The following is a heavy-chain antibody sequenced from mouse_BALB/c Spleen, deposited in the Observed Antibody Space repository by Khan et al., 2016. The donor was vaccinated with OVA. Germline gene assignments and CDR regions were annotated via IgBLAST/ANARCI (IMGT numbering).Heavy chain of an antibody. CDR1: GYTFTNYG. Sequence: QIQLVQSGPELKKPGETVKISCKASGYTFTNYGMTWVKQAPGKGLKWMGWINTYTGEPTYADDFKGRFAFSLETSATTASLQINNLKNEDTATYFCARVGNYWYFDVGGAGTTVTVSS. D-gene: IGHD2-1*01. J-gene: IGHJ1*01. V-gene: IGHV9-3-1*01. CDR2: INTYTGEP. CDR3: ARVGNYWYFDV.